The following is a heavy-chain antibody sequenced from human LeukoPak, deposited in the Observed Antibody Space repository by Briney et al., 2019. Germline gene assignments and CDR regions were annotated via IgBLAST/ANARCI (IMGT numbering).Heavy chain of an antibody. D-gene: IGHD3-16*02. CDR1: GFTFSTYS. CDR2: ISSSISYK. CDR3: ARDYRELRLGELSLGY. V-gene: IGHV3-21*01. Sequence: PGGSLRLSCAASGFTFSTYSMHWVRQAPGKGLEWVSSISSSISYKYYADSVKGRFTIFRDNAKNSLYLQMNSLRAEDTAVYYCARDYRELRLGELSLGYWGQGTLATVSS. J-gene: IGHJ4*02.